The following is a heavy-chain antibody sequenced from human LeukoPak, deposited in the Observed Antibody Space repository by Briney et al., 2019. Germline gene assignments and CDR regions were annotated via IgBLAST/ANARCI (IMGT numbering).Heavy chain of an antibody. V-gene: IGHV3-23*01. CDR1: GFTFSSYG. CDR3: ARDSPLLTV. Sequence: LAGGSLRLSCAASGFTFSSYGMSWVRQAPGKGLEWVSAIGDDVVSTYYAESVKGRFTISRDNSKNTLYLQMNSLRAEDTATYYCARDSPLLTVWGQGTLVTVSS. D-gene: IGHD3-9*01. CDR2: IGDDVVST. J-gene: IGHJ4*02.